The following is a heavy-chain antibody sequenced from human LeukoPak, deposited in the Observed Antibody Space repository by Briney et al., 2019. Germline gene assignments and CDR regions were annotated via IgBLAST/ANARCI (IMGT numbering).Heavy chain of an antibody. CDR2: IYSGGST. J-gene: IGHJ4*02. CDR3: ARDSGYSGSYLDY. D-gene: IGHD1-26*01. CDR1: GFTFNNYW. V-gene: IGHV3-53*01. Sequence: GGSLRLSCAASGFTFNNYWMSWVRQAPGKGLEWVSVIYSGGSTYYADSVKGRFTISRDNSKNTLYLQMNSLRAEDTAVYYCARDSGYSGSYLDYWGQGTLVTVSS.